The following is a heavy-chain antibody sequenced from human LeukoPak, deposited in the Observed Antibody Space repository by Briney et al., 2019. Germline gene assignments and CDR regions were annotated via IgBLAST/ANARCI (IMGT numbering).Heavy chain of an antibody. CDR3: ARGPIAVAVDDAFDI. J-gene: IGHJ3*02. CDR2: VSSSSSYI. D-gene: IGHD6-19*01. CDR1: GFTFSSYS. V-gene: IGHV3-21*01. Sequence: GGALRLSCAASGFTFSSYSMNWVRQAPGKGLEWVSSVSSSSSYIYYADSVKGRFTISRDNAKNSLYLQMNSLRAEDTAVYYCARGPIAVAVDDAFDIWGQGTMVTVSS.